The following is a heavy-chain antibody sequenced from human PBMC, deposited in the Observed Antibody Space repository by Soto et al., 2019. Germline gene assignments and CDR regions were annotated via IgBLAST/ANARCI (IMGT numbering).Heavy chain of an antibody. D-gene: IGHD4-17*01. CDR1: GFTFSSYG. V-gene: IGHV3-30*18. CDR2: ISYDGSNK. J-gene: IGHJ6*02. CDR3: AKDLSTVTTPLSYYYYYGMDV. Sequence: QVQLVESGGGVVQPGRSLRLSCAASGFTFSSYGMHWVRQAPGKGLEWVAVISYDGSNKYYADAVKGRFTISRDNYKNTLYLQMNSLRAEDTAVYYCAKDLSTVTTPLSYYYYYGMDVWGQGTTVTVSS.